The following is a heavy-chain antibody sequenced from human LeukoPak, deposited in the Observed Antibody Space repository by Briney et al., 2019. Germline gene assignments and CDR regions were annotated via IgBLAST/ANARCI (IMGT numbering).Heavy chain of an antibody. Sequence: PGGSLRHSCAASGFIFSNYGMTWVRQAPGKGLEWVSIINYSGTDTYYADSVKGRFTISRDNSKNTLYLQMNSLRGEDTAVYYCAKGRQLRRSDAFDIWGQGTMVTVSS. V-gene: IGHV3-23*01. J-gene: IGHJ3*02. CDR3: AKGRQLRRSDAFDI. D-gene: IGHD1-26*01. CDR2: INYSGTDT. CDR1: GFIFSNYG.